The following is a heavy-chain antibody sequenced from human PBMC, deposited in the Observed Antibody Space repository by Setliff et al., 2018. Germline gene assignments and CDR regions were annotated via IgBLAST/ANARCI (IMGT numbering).Heavy chain of an antibody. J-gene: IGHJ4*02. CDR2: ISSSGSLI. CDR1: GFTFSSYS. V-gene: IGHV3-48*04. CDR3: ATKAVAGT. D-gene: IGHD6-19*01. Sequence: GGSLRLSCEASGFTFSSYSMNWVRQAPGKGLEWVAHISSSGSLIYYPDSVKGRFTISRDNAKKSVDLQMNSLRAEDTAVYYCATKAVAGTGGQGTLVTVSS.